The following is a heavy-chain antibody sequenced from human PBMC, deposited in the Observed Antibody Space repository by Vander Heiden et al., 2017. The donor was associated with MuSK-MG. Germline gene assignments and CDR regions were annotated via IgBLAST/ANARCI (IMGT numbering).Heavy chain of an antibody. J-gene: IGHJ4*02. D-gene: IGHD3-3*01. Sequence: QLQLQESGPGLVKPSETLSLTCAVSGDSISTSSFYWGWIRQPPGKGLEWIGSISYNGGTTYYSPSLKRRVTLSVDTSKNQLSLKLSSVTAAETAVYYCARHRCYDVGVGYPNYLDLWGQGTLVTVS. CDR3: ARHRCYDVGVGYPNYLDL. V-gene: IGHV4-39*01. CDR2: ISYNGGTT. CDR1: GDSISTSSFY.